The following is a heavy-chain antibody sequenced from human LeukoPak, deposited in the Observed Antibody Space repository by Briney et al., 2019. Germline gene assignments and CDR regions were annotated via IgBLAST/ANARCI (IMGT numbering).Heavy chain of an antibody. D-gene: IGHD2-2*01. V-gene: IGHV4-30-2*01. CDR1: GGSISSGGYS. J-gene: IGHJ5*02. CDR2: IYHSGST. CDR3: ARQVYCSSTSCSELDWFDP. Sequence: PSQTLSLTCAVSGGSISSGGYSWSWILQPPGKGLEWIGYIYHSGSTYYNPSLKSRVTISVDRSKNQFSLKLSSVTAADTAVYYCARQVYCSSTSCSELDWFDPWGQGTLVTVSS.